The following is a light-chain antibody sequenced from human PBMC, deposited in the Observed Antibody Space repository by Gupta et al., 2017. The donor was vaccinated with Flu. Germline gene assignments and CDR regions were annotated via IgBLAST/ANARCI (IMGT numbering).Light chain of an antibody. CDR3: QQYSSYPLT. V-gene: IGKV1-5*03. CDR2: KAS. CDR1: QSLCSW. Sequence: DVQIAQSPSNLSSAVGDRVSIPCRASQSLCSWFALYQQKTGTAAKVLIYKASTLESGVPSRFIGSGAETEFTLPTISLQPDDFSTYYCQQYSSYPLTFGGGTKVEIK. J-gene: IGKJ4*01.